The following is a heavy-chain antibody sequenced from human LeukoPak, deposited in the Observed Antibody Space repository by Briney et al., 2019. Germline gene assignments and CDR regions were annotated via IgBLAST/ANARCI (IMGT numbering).Heavy chain of an antibody. CDR3: ARVKGSSSTQYYYYMDV. D-gene: IGHD6-6*01. CDR1: GGSFSGYY. Sequence: SETLSLTCAVYGGSFSGYYWSWIRQPPGKGLEWIGNIFYSGSTYYGPSLRSRVTISVDTSKNQFSLKLSSVTAADTAVYYCARVKGSSSTQYYYYMDVWGKGTTVTVSS. CDR2: IFYSGST. J-gene: IGHJ6*03. V-gene: IGHV4-34*12.